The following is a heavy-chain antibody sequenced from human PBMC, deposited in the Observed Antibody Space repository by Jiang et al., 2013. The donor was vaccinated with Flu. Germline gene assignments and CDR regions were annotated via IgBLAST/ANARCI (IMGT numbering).Heavy chain of an antibody. Sequence: TLSLTCTVSGGSISSYYWSWIRQPPGKGLEWIGYIYYSGSTNYNPSLKSRVTISVDTSKNQFSLKLSSVTAADTAVYYCARLPNSYSSSWFLWDPKNYYYGMDVWGKGTTVTVSS. V-gene: IGHV4-59*08. CDR3: ARLPNSYSSSWFLWDPKNYYYGMDV. CDR1: GGSISSYY. D-gene: IGHD6-13*01. CDR2: IYYSGST. J-gene: IGHJ6*04.